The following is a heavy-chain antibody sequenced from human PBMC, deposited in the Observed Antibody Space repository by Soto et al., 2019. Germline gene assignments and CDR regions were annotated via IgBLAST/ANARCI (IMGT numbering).Heavy chain of an antibody. Sequence: QVQLVQSGAEVKKPGSSVMVSCKASGGTFSSYAISWVRQAPGQGLEWMGGIIPIFGTANYAQKFQGRVTITADESTSTAYMELSSLRSEDTAVYYCARAILTYYYDSSGYYHFDYWGQGTLVTVSS. J-gene: IGHJ4*02. CDR1: GGTFSSYA. V-gene: IGHV1-69*01. CDR2: IIPIFGTA. D-gene: IGHD3-22*01. CDR3: ARAILTYYYDSSGYYHFDY.